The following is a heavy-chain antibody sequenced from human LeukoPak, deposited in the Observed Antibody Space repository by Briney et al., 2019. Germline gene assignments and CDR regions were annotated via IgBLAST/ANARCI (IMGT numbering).Heavy chain of an antibody. CDR1: GFTFSSYW. J-gene: IGHJ5*02. D-gene: IGHD3-10*01. V-gene: IGHV3-7*05. CDR2: IKQDGSEK. CDR3: ARYRGSGCFDP. Sequence: PGGSLRLSCAASGFTFSSYWMTWVRQAPGKGLEWVANIKQDGSEKYYVDSVKGRFTISRDNAKNSLYLQINSLRAEDTAVYYCARYRGSGCFDPWGQGTLVTVSS.